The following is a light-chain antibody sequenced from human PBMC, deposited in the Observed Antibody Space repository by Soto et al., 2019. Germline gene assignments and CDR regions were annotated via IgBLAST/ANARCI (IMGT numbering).Light chain of an antibody. CDR1: QTVSSNY. CDR3: QQYSNSPRT. Sequence: EIVLTQSPGTLSLSPGERGTLSCRASQTVSSNYLAWYQQKPGQAPSLLMYGASRRAAGIPERFSGSGSGTDFTLTISRLEPEDFAVYYCQQYSNSPRTVGQGTKVDIK. CDR2: GAS. J-gene: IGKJ1*01. V-gene: IGKV3-20*01.